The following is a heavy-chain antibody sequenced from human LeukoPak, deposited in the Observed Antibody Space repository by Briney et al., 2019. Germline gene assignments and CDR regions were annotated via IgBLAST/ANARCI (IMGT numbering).Heavy chain of an antibody. V-gene: IGHV1-69*02. J-gene: IGHJ3*02. CDR3: ARFRETTVAPDAFDI. D-gene: IGHD4-11*01. CDR1: GGTFSSYT. CDR2: IIPILGIA. Sequence: SVKVSCKASGGTFSSYTISWVRQAPGQGLEWMGRIIPILGIANYAQKFQGRVTITADKTTSTAYMELSSLRSEDTAVYYCARFRETTVAPDAFDIWGQGTMVTVSS.